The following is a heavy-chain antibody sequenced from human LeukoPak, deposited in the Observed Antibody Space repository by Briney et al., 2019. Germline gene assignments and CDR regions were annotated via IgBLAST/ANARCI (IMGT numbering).Heavy chain of an antibody. Sequence: PGGSVRLSCAASGLTFSDYYLTGLRQAPGKGREGVGYIRSSGSTIDSADSVKGRLTVPRDSAKNSLSLHMNSLRAGGAAVYYFAIQITMIVVVPYFDHWGQGTLVTVSS. CDR1: GLTFSDYY. CDR3: AIQITMIVVVPYFDH. J-gene: IGHJ4*02. CDR2: IRSSGSTI. V-gene: IGHV3-11*01. D-gene: IGHD3-22*01.